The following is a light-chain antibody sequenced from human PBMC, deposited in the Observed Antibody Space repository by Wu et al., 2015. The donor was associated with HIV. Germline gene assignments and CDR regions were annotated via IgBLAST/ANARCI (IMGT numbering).Light chain of an antibody. CDR2: DAS. Sequence: AIQLTQSPSSLSASVRGRVTVSCRASQGIGSALAWYQQKPGKAPKLLIYDASTLQSGVPSRFSGSGSGTDFTLTISSLQPEDFAVYYCQQYGSSPPIIFGQGTRLEIK. J-gene: IGKJ5*01. V-gene: IGKV1-13*02. CDR1: QGIGSA. CDR3: QQYGSSPPII.